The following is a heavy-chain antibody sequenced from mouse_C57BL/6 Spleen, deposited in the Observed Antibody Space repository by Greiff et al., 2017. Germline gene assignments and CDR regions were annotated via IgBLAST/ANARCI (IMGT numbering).Heavy chain of an antibody. J-gene: IGHJ3*01. V-gene: IGHV1-50*01. Sequence: VQLQQSGAELVKPGASVTLSCKASGFTFTSYWMQWVDQTPGQGLEWIGEIDPSDSYTNYNHKFKGKTTLTVDTSSSTADMQLSSLTSEDSAVYYCARGPTRTPAYWGQGTLVTVSA. CDR1: GFTFTSYW. CDR2: IDPSDSYT. CDR3: ARGPTRTPAY. D-gene: IGHD1-1*01.